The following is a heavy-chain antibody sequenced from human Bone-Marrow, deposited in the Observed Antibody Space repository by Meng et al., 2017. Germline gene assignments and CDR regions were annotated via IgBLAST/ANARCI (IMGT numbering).Heavy chain of an antibody. CDR3: ARTLWFGEQIYY. CDR1: GCTFSSYA. J-gene: IGHJ4*02. V-gene: IGHV1-69*10. CDR2: IIPIVGKA. Sequence: SVKVSCKASGCTFSSYAISWVRQAPGQGLEWMGGIIPIVGKANYAQKFQGRVTITADKSTSTAYMELSSLRSEDTAVYYRARTLWFGEQIYYWGQGTPVTVSS. D-gene: IGHD3-10*01.